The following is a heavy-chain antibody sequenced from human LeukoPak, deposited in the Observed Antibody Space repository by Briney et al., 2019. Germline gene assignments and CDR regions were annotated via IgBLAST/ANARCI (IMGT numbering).Heavy chain of an antibody. CDR2: ISAYNGNT. V-gene: IGHV1-18*01. Sequence: ASVKVSCKASGYTFTSYGINWVRQAPGQGLEWMGWISAYNGNTNYAQKLQGRVTMTTDTSTSTAYMELRSLRSDDTAVYYCARVKEIFGSGSYLGDYWGQGTLVTVSS. CDR3: ARVKEIFGSGSYLGDY. CDR1: GYTFTSYG. D-gene: IGHD3-10*01. J-gene: IGHJ4*02.